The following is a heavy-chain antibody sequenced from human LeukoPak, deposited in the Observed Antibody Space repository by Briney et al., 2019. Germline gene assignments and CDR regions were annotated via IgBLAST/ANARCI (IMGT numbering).Heavy chain of an antibody. CDR1: GFTFSSYG. D-gene: IGHD3-9*01. Sequence: GGSLRLSCAASGFTFSSYGMHWVRQAPGKGLEWVAVISYDGSNKYYADSVKGRFTISRDNSKNTLYLQMNSLRAEDTVVYYCAKGPTYYDILTGYHYWGQGTLVTVSS. CDR3: AKGPTYYDILTGYHY. CDR2: ISYDGSNK. V-gene: IGHV3-30*18. J-gene: IGHJ4*02.